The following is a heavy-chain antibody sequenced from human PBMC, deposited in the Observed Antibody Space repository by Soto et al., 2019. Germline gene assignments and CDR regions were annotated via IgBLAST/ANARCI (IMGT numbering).Heavy chain of an antibody. Sequence: QPGGSLRLSCTASGFTFGDYAMSWVRQAPGKGLEWVGFIRSIAYGGTTEYAASVKGRFTISRDDSKSIAYLQMNSLKTEDTAVYYFTRPMSATNYYYGMDVWGQGTTVTVSS. J-gene: IGHJ6*02. CDR1: GFTFGDYA. D-gene: IGHD2-21*01. CDR3: TRPMSATNYYYGMDV. V-gene: IGHV3-49*04. CDR2: IRSIAYGGTT.